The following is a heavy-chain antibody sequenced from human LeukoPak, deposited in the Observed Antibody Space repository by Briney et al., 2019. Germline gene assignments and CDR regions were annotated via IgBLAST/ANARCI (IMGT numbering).Heavy chain of an antibody. V-gene: IGHV3-30*02. CDR1: GFTFSSYG. CDR2: IRYDGSNK. CDR3: AKDLTDIVATELFDY. Sequence: GGSLRLSCAASGFTFSSYGMHWVRQAPGKGLEWVAFIRYDGSNKYYADSVKGRFTISRDNSKNTLYLQMNSLRAEDTAVYYCAKDLTDIVATELFDYWGQGTLVTVSS. D-gene: IGHD5-12*01. J-gene: IGHJ4*02.